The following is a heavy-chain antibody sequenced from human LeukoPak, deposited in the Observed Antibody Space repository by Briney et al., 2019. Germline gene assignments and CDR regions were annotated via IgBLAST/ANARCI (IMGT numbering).Heavy chain of an antibody. CDR3: AKDPNGDYVGGFDM. J-gene: IGHJ3*02. CDR1: GFTFNYFW. D-gene: IGHD4-17*01. V-gene: IGHV3-7*03. CDR2: LNQNGSER. Sequence: GGSLRLSCAASGFTFNYFWMTWVRQAPGKGLEWVASLNQNGSERYYVDSVKGRFTVSRDNGKKSLYLQMNSLRAEDTAVYYCAKDPNGDYVGGFDMRGQGTLVTVSS.